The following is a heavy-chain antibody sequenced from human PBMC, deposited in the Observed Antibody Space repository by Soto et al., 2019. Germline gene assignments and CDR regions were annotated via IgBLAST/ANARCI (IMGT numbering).Heavy chain of an antibody. CDR2: ISYDGSNK. J-gene: IGHJ4*02. D-gene: IGHD6-19*01. CDR1: GFTFSSYG. V-gene: IGHV3-30*18. Sequence: HPGGSLRLSCAASGFTFSSYGMHWVRQAPGKGLEWVAVISYDGSNKYYADSMKGRFTISRDNSKNTLYLQMNSLRAEDTAVYYCAKDRDVAGLYYFDYWGQGTLVTVSS. CDR3: AKDRDVAGLYYFDY.